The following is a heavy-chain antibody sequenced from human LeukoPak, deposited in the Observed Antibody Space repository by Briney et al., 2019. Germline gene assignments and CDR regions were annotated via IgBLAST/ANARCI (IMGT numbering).Heavy chain of an antibody. CDR1: GGSISSYY. V-gene: IGHV4-59*01. J-gene: IGHJ3*02. CDR2: NYYSGST. D-gene: IGHD6-13*01. CDR3: ARGIAAAGGAFDI. Sequence: PSETLSLTCTVSGGSISSYYWSWIRQPPGKGLEWIGYNYYSGSTNYNPSLKSRVTISVDTSKNQFSLKLSSVTAADAAVYYCARGIAAAGGAFDIWGQGTMVTVSS.